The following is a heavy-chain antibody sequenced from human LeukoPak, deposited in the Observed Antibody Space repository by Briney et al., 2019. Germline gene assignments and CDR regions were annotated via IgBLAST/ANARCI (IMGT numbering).Heavy chain of an antibody. J-gene: IGHJ4*02. Sequence: GGSLRLSCAASGFTFSTYWMTWVRQAPGKGVEWVANIEHYGNDKYYLDSLKGRFTISRDNTRNSLYLQMDSLRAEDTAVYYCAKVGVAKKPYYFDYWGQGTLVTVSS. CDR1: GFTFSTYW. CDR2: IEHYGNDK. V-gene: IGHV3-7*05. CDR3: AKVGVAKKPYYFDY. D-gene: IGHD3-3*01.